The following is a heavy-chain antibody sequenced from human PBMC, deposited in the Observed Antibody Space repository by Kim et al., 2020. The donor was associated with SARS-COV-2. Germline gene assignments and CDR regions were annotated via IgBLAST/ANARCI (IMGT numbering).Heavy chain of an antibody. Sequence: VKGRFTISRDNSKNTLYLQMNSLRAEDTAVYYCAKEVVQLWLRPFYYFDYWGQGTLVTVSS. D-gene: IGHD5-18*01. V-gene: IGHV3-23*01. CDR3: AKEVVQLWLRPFYYFDY. J-gene: IGHJ4*02.